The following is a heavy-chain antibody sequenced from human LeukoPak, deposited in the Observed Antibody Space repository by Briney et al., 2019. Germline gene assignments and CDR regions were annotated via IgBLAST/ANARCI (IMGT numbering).Heavy chain of an antibody. Sequence: PSETLSLTCAVSGGSVSSSNRWSWVRQPPGKGLEWIGEIYHSGSTNYNPSLKSRVTISVDKSKNQFSLKLSSVTAADTAVYYCARAYYYGSGVGAFDIWGQGTMVTVSS. D-gene: IGHD3-10*01. V-gene: IGHV4-4*02. CDR3: ARAYYYGSGVGAFDI. CDR1: GGSVSSSNR. CDR2: IYHSGST. J-gene: IGHJ3*02.